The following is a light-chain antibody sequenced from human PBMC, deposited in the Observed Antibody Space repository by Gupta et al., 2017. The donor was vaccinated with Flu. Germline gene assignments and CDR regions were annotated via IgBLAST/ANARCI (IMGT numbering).Light chain of an antibody. CDR1: RSISNY. Sequence: EIVLTQSPATLSLSPGEGATLSCRASRSISNYIAWYQQKPGQAPRLLIYDASNRAPGIPARFSGSGSGTDFTLTISSLEPEDFAVYYCQQRSNWPPYTFGQGTKLEIK. V-gene: IGKV3-11*01. J-gene: IGKJ2*01. CDR3: QQRSNWPPYT. CDR2: DAS.